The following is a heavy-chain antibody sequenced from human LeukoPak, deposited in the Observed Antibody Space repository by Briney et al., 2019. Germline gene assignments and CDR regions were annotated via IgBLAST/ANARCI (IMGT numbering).Heavy chain of an antibody. V-gene: IGHV1-69*13. CDR2: IIPIFGTA. CDR3: ARASRVALGYCSSTSCYAARYYYGMDV. D-gene: IGHD2-2*01. J-gene: IGHJ6*02. CDR1: GGTFSIYA. Sequence: SVKVSCKASGGTFSIYAISWVRQAPGQGLEWMGGIIPIFGTANYAQKFQGRVTITADESTSTAYMELSSLRSEDTAVYYCARASRVALGYCSSTSCYAARYYYGMDVWGQGTTVTVSS.